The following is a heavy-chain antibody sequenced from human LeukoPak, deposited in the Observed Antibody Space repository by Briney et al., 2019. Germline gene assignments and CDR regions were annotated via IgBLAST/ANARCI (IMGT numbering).Heavy chain of an antibody. CDR2: ISSSSSYI. Sequence: GGSLRLSCAASGFTFSSYSMNWVRQAPGKGLEWVSSISSSSSYIYYADSVKGRFTISRDNAKNSLYLQMNSLRAEDTAVYYCARDNLWFGELFSGYFDYWGQGTLVTVSS. V-gene: IGHV3-21*01. D-gene: IGHD3-10*01. J-gene: IGHJ4*02. CDR1: GFTFSSYS. CDR3: ARDNLWFGELFSGYFDY.